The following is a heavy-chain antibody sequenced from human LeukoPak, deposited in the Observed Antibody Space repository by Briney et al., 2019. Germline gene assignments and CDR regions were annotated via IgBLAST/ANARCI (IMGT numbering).Heavy chain of an antibody. V-gene: IGHV3-53*01. J-gene: IGHJ4*02. CDR3: ARGGAQQQLVENYFDH. Sequence: GGSLRLSCAASGFTVSSNYMNWVRQAPGKGLEWVSVLYRGGSTYYADSVKGRFTISRDTSKNTVYLQMNSLRAEDTAVYYCARGGAQQQLVENYFDHWGQGTLVTVPS. D-gene: IGHD6-13*01. CDR2: LYRGGST. CDR1: GFTVSSNY.